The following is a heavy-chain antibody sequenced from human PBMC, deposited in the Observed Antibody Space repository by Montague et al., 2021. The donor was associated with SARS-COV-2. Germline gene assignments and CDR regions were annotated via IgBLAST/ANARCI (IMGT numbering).Heavy chain of an antibody. CDR2: SYYSGTT. CDR3: ARGSYGSGSYHAFDI. Sequence: SETLFLTCTVSGDSFNSPKYYCAWIRQPPGKGLEWIGSSYYSGTTYDXPSLRSQVTMSVDTSKTQFSLKMNSVTAADTAVYYCARGSYGSGSYHAFDIWSQGTVVAV. V-gene: IGHV4-39*01. CDR1: GDSFNSPKYY. J-gene: IGHJ3*02. D-gene: IGHD3-10*01.